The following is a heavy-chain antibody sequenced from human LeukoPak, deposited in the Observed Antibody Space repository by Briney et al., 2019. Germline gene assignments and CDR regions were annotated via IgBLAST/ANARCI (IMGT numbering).Heavy chain of an antibody. CDR1: GYTFTGYY. D-gene: IGHD6-13*01. J-gene: IGHJ5*02. CDR3: ARGGNSIAADTYNWFDP. CDR2: ITTYNGNT. V-gene: IGHV1/OR15-2*02. Sequence: ASVKVSCKASGYTFTGYYMHWVRQAPGQGLEWMGWITTYNGNTNYAQKFQGRVTITADESTSTAYMELSSLRSEDTAVYYCARGGNSIAADTYNWFDPWGQGTLVTVSS.